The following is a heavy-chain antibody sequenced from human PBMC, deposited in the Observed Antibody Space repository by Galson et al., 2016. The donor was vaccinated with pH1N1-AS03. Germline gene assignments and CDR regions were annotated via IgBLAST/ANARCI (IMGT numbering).Heavy chain of an antibody. J-gene: IGHJ4*02. V-gene: IGHV1-69*05. D-gene: IGHD3-3*01. CDR2: FIPVFNTV. CDR3: AGRQNGRHYDFWSGARGFDS. CDR1: GGNFSNYA. Sequence: SVKVSCKASGGNFSNYAISWVRQAPGQGLEWLGGFIPVFNTVEYEQKFQGRVTITTDESTSTAYMEVRSLRSEDTAVYYCAGRQNGRHYDFWSGARGFDSWGQGTLVTVSS.